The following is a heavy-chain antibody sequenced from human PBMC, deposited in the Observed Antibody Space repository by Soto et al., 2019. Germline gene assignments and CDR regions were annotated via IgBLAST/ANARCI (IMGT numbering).Heavy chain of an antibody. D-gene: IGHD3-3*02. CDR2: ISYDGSNK. J-gene: IGHJ4*02. CDR3: ARDSMRFDY. CDR1: GFTFSSYA. Sequence: GGSLRLSCAASGFTFSSYAMHWVRQAPGKGLEWVAVISYDGSNKYYADSVKGRFTISRDNSKNTLYLQMNRLRAEDTAVYYCARDSMRFDYWGQGTLVTVSS. V-gene: IGHV3-30-3*01.